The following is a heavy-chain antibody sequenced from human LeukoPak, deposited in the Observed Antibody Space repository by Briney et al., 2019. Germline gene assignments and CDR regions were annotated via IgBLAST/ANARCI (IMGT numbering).Heavy chain of an antibody. V-gene: IGHV3-48*01. D-gene: IGHD4-11*01. J-gene: IGHJ4*02. CDR2: ISDTSSSI. CDR1: GFTFSSYS. CDR3: TGHHQAYSRTY. Sequence: GGSLRLSCAASGFTFSSYSMNWVRQAPGKGLEWVSYISDTSSSIYYADSVKGRFTISRDNAKNSLYLQMNSLRAEDTAVYYCTGHHQAYSRTYWGQGTLVTVSS.